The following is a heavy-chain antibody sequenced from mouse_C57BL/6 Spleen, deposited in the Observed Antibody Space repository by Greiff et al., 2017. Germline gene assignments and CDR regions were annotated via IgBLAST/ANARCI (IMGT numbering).Heavy chain of an antibody. D-gene: IGHD1-1*01. J-gene: IGHJ4*01. Sequence: QVQLQQSGPGLVQPSQSLSITCTVSGFSLTSYGVHWVRQSPGKGLEWLGVIWRGGSTDYNAAFMSRLSITKDNSKSQVFFKMNSLQADDTAIYYCAKSYYGSFYAMDYWGQGTSVTVSS. V-gene: IGHV2-5*01. CDR1: GFSLTSYG. CDR3: AKSYYGSFYAMDY. CDR2: IWRGGST.